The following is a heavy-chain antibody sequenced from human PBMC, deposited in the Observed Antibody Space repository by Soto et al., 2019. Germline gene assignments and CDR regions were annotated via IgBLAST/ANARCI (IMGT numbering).Heavy chain of an antibody. CDR2: ISGSGGST. D-gene: IGHD6-13*01. Sequence: PGGSLRLSCVASGFTFSNAWMSWVRQAPGKGLEWVSAISGSGGSTYYADSVKGRFTISRDNSKNTLYLQMNSLRAEDTAVYYCALENGYSSSWFEFDYRAQRTLVTGSS. CDR1: GFTFSNAW. CDR3: ALENGYSSSWFEFDY. V-gene: IGHV3-23*01. J-gene: IGHJ4*02.